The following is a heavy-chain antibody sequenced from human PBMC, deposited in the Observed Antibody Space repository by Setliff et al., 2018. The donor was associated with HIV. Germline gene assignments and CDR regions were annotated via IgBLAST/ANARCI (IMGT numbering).Heavy chain of an antibody. CDR3: AKAHPGSSGLIDY. D-gene: IGHD3-22*01. CDR2: IYYSGIT. Sequence: ASETLSLTCTVSGGSISSYYWSWIRQPPGKGLEWIGYIYYSGITYYNPSLKSRVSISVDTSKNQFSLNLSSVTAADTAVYYCAKAHPGSSGLIDYWGQGTLVTVSS. CDR1: GGSISSYY. J-gene: IGHJ4*02. V-gene: IGHV4-59*06.